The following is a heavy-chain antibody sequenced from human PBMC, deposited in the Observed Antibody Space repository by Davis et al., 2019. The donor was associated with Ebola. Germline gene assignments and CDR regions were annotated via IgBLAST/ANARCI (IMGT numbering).Heavy chain of an antibody. J-gene: IGHJ6*02. CDR3: ARAGGSTTLTAPSMDV. V-gene: IGHV3-9*01. CDR2: ISWNSGSI. Sequence: SLKISCAASGLTFDDYAMHWVRQAPGKGLEWVSGISWNSGSIGYADSVKGRFTISRDNAKNTLYLQMNSLRAEDTAVYYCARAGGSTTLTAPSMDVWGQGTTVTVSS. CDR1: GLTFDDYA. D-gene: IGHD2/OR15-2a*01.